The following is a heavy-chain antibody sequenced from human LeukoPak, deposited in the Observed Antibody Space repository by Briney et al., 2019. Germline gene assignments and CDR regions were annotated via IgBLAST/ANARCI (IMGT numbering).Heavy chain of an antibody. V-gene: IGHV4-59*08. CDR2: IYYSGST. CDR3: ARSLRSWFDP. Sequence: SETLSLTCTVSGGSISSYYWSWIRQPPGKGLEWIGYIYYSGSTNYNPSLKSRVTISVDTSKNQFSLKLSSVTAADTAVYYCARSLRSWFDPWGQGTLVTVSS. J-gene: IGHJ5*02. D-gene: IGHD3-3*01. CDR1: GGSISSYY.